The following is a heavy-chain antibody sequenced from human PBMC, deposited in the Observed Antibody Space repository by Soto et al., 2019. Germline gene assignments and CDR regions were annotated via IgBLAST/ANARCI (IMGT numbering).Heavy chain of an antibody. V-gene: IGHV3-74*01. CDR3: ARGQLGTRFYYYYGMDV. CDR2: INSDGSST. J-gene: IGHJ6*02. Sequence: PGGSLRLSCAASGFTFSSFGMHWVRQAPGKGLEWVSRINSDGSSTSYADSVKGRFTISRDNAKNTLYLHMNSLRAEDTAVYYCARGQLGTRFYYYYGMDVWGQGTTVTVSS. CDR1: GFTFSSFG. D-gene: IGHD7-27*01.